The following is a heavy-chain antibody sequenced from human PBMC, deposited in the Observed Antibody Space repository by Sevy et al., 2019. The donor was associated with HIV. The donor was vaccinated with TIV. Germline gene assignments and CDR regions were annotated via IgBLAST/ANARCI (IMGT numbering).Heavy chain of an antibody. V-gene: IGHV3-23*01. D-gene: IGHD2-8*01. CDR3: AREGCTKHHAY. J-gene: IGHJ4*02. CDR2: LSVGCGEI. CDR1: GFTFSKYS. Sequence: GGALRLYCAASGFTFSKYSMSWVRQPPGKGLEWVSTLSVGCGEINYADSLKGRFTISSDNSKSSVYLSMNNLRPEVTAVYFCAREGCTKHHAYWGQRNMVTVSS.